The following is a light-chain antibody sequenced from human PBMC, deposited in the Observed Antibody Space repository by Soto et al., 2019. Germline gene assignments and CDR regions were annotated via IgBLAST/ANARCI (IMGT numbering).Light chain of an antibody. J-gene: IGLJ2*01. CDR2: SND. Sequence: QPVLTQPPSASGTPGQRVTISCYGSRSNIGSYTVNWYQQLPGTAPKLLIYSNDQRPSGVPDRFSGSKSGTSASLSISGLQSEDEADYYCAEWDDSLHGLFGGGTKLTVL. V-gene: IGLV1-44*01. CDR1: RSNIGSYT. CDR3: AEWDDSLHGL.